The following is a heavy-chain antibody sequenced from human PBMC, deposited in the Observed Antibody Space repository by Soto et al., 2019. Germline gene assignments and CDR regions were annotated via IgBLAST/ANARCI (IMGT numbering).Heavy chain of an antibody. CDR2: IYSGGST. J-gene: IGHJ6*02. Sequence: GGSLRLSCAASGFTVSSNYMSWVRQAPGKGLEWVSVIYSGGSTYYADSVKGRFTISRDNSKNTLYLQMNSLRAEDTAVYYCARCGGDCYYYYYGMDVWGQGTTVTVSS. D-gene: IGHD2-21*02. CDR1: GFTVSSNY. V-gene: IGHV3-53*01. CDR3: ARCGGDCYYYYYGMDV.